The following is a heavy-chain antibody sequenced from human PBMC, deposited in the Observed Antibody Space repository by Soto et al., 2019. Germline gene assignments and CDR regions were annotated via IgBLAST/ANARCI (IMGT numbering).Heavy chain of an antibody. CDR2: ISYDGSNK. CDR1: GFTFSSYA. D-gene: IGHD6-13*01. V-gene: IGHV3-30-3*02. Sequence: QVQLVESGGGVVQPGRSLRLSCAASGFTFSSYAMQWVRQAPGKGLEWVAVISYDGSNKYYADSVKGRFTISRDNSKNTLYLQMNSLRAEDTAVYYCAKLARGGSSWSDYWGQGTLVTVSS. CDR3: AKLARGGSSWSDY. J-gene: IGHJ4*02.